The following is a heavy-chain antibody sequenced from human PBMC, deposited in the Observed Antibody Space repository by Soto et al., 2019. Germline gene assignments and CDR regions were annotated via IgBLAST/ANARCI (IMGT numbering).Heavy chain of an antibody. V-gene: IGHV1-69*12. D-gene: IGHD3-9*01. J-gene: IGHJ4*02. CDR3: AREIAATGFHF. Sequence: QVQLVQSGAEVKKPGSSVKVSCETSGGDFKNYGISWVRQAPGQGLEWMGGIVPVFGSAKYEQIYQGRLTVTADEGTSTTYMELSGLKPEDTAVYYCAREIAATGFHFWGQGTLVMVSS. CDR1: GGDFKNYG. CDR2: IVPVFGSA.